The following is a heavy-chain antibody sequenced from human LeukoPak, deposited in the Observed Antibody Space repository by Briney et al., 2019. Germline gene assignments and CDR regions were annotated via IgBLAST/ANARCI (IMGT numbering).Heavy chain of an antibody. CDR2: VYSGGST. V-gene: IGHV3-66*01. CDR1: RLIVRANY. D-gene: IGHD6-13*01. Sequence: GVPLRLSCAPSRLIVRANYMTWVPQATGKGLEWVSVVYSGGSTYYADSVKGRFTISRDSSKNTLYLQMNSLRAEDTAVYYCALGDPSSSWGQGTLVTVSS. J-gene: IGHJ4*02. CDR3: ALGDPSSS.